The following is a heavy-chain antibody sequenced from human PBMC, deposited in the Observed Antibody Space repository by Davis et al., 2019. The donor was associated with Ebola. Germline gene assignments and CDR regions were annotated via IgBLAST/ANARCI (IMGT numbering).Heavy chain of an antibody. CDR2: INHSGST. Sequence: SETLSLTCAVYGGSFSGYYWSWIRQPPGKGLEWIGEINHSGSTNYNPSLKTRVTISVVTSKNQFSLKLSSVTAADTAVYYCARGGRSKLYYYYYGMDAWGQGTTVTVSS. J-gene: IGHJ6*02. CDR1: GGSFSGYY. CDR3: ARGGRSKLYYYYYGMDA. D-gene: IGHD4-17*01. V-gene: IGHV4-34*01.